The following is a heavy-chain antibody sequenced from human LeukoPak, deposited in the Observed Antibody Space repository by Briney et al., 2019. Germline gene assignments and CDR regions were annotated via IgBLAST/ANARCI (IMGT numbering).Heavy chain of an antibody. CDR2: IKQDGSEK. CDR3: ARHPLSSGWYGEFYFDY. V-gene: IGHV3-7*01. D-gene: IGHD6-19*01. Sequence: GGSLRLSCAASGFTFSSYWMSWVRQAPGKGLEWVANIKQDGSEKYYVDSVKGRFTISRDNAKNSLYLQMNSLRAEDTAVYYCARHPLSSGWYGEFYFDYWGQGTLDTVSS. CDR1: GFTFSSYW. J-gene: IGHJ4*02.